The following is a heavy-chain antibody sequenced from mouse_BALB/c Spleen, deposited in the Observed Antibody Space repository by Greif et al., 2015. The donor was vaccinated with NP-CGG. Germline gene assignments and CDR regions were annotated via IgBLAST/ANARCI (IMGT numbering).Heavy chain of an antibody. J-gene: IGHJ4*01. CDR1: GYSITSGYS. CDR2: IHYSGST. D-gene: IGHD1-1*01. V-gene: IGHV3-1*02. Sequence: VQLKQSGPDLVKPSQSLSLTCTVTGYSITSGYSWHWIRQFPGNKLEWMGYIHYSGSTNYNPSLKSRISITRDTSKNQFFLQLNSVTTEDTATYYCASCITTVVATWAMDYWGQGTSVTVSS. CDR3: ASCITTVVATWAMDY.